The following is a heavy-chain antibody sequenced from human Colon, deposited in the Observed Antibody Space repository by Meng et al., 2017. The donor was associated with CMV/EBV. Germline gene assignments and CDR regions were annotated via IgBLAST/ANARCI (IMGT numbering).Heavy chain of an antibody. Sequence: GESLKISCAASGFTFSSYGMHWVRQAPGKGLEWVAVIWYDGSNKYYADSVKGRFTISRDNSKNTLYLQMNSLRAEDTAVYYCARDGFTGYAGWFDPWGQGTQVTVSS. CDR3: ARDGFTGYAGWFDP. CDR2: IWYDGSNK. J-gene: IGHJ5*02. D-gene: IGHD5-12*01. V-gene: IGHV3-33*01. CDR1: GFTFSSYG.